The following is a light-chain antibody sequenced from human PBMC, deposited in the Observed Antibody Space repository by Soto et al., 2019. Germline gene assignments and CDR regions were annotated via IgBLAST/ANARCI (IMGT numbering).Light chain of an antibody. J-gene: IGLJ3*02. CDR2: NNN. CDR1: SSNIGSDN. Sequence: QSVLTQPPAASGTPGQRVTISCSGSSSNIGSDNVNWFQQLPGTAPKLLIYNNNQRPSGVPDRFSGSKSGTSASLAISGLQSQDEADYYCASWDGSLNGGVFGAGTKLTVL. V-gene: IGLV1-44*01. CDR3: ASWDGSLNGGV.